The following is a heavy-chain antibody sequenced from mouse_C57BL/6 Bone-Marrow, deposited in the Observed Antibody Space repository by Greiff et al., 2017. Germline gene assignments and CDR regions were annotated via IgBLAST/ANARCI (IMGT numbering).Heavy chain of an antibody. J-gene: IGHJ3*01. CDR2: INPGGGYT. Sequence: QVQLQQSGAELVRPGPSVKMSCKASGYTFTNYWIGWAKQRPGNGLEWIGDINPGGGYTNYNEKFKGKATLTAYKSSSTAYMQFSSLTSEDSAIYYCASDDYSRFDYWCQGTLVTVSA. CDR3: ASDDYSRFDY. D-gene: IGHD2-3*01. V-gene: IGHV1-63*01. CDR1: GYTFTNYW.